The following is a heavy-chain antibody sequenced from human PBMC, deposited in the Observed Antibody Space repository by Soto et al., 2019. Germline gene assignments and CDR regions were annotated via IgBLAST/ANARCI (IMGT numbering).Heavy chain of an antibody. J-gene: IGHJ4*02. Sequence: GGSLRLSCAASGFTFSSYSMNWVRQAPGKGLEWVSSISSSSSYIYYADSVKGRFTISRDNAKNSLYLQMNSLRAEDTAVYYCARAEYSSSPNGYFDYSGQGTLVTGSS. CDR3: ARAEYSSSPNGYFDY. CDR1: GFTFSSYS. D-gene: IGHD6-6*01. CDR2: ISSSSSYI. V-gene: IGHV3-21*01.